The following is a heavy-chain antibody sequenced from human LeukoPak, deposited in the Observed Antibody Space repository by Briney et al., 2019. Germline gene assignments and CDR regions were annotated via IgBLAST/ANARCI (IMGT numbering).Heavy chain of an antibody. CDR2: IRSKAYGGTT. Sequence: QAGRSLRLSCTASGFTFGDYAMSWFRQAPGKGLEWVGFIRSKAYGGTTEYAASVKSRFTISRDDSKSIAYLQMNSLKTEDTAVYYCTRVNTAMVLDYWGQGTLVTVSS. D-gene: IGHD5-18*01. V-gene: IGHV3-49*03. CDR1: GFTFGDYA. CDR3: TRVNTAMVLDY. J-gene: IGHJ4*02.